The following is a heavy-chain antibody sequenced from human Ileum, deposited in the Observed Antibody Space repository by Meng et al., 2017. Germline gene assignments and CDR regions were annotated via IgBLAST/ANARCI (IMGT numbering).Heavy chain of an antibody. CDR1: GGSVRSSGYQ. D-gene: IGHD7-27*01. J-gene: IGHJ4*02. Sequence: QVQLTEAGPGLVRPSETLSLICAVSGGSVRSSGYQWGWIRQPPGKGLEWIGYASTNYNPSLKSRVTISVDTSKNQFSLKLTSVTAADTAVYYCARDHWGSLDYWGQGVLVTVSS. CDR3: ARDHWGSLDY. V-gene: IGHV4-61*08. CDR2: AST.